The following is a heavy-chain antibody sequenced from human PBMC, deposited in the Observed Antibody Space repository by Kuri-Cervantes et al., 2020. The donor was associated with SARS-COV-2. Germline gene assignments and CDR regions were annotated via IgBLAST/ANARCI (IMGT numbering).Heavy chain of an antibody. CDR1: GFTFSSYE. J-gene: IGHJ6*02. V-gene: IGHV3-21*01. CDR3: ARVLGGGYDMDV. CDR2: ITSTSTYI. D-gene: IGHD3-16*01. Sequence: GESLKISCAASGFTFSSYEMNWVRQAPGKGLEWVSSITSTSTYIYYADSLKDRFTISRDNARNSLYLQMNSLRAEDTAVYYCARVLGGGYDMDVWGQGTTVTVSS.